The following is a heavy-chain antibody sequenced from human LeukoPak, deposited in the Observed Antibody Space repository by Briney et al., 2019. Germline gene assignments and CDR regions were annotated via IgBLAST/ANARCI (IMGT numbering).Heavy chain of an antibody. CDR1: GXGFTTCW. CDR2: IYPGDSNT. Sequence: GESLKISCKGSGXGFTTCWIGWVRQMPGKGLEWVGLIYPGDSNTRYSPSFRGQVTISVGKSISTAYLQWNNLKASDTAIYYCARGNTATYYDWFDPWGQGTLVTVSS. CDR3: ARGNTATYYDWFDP. D-gene: IGHD1-26*01. V-gene: IGHV5-51*01. J-gene: IGHJ5*02.